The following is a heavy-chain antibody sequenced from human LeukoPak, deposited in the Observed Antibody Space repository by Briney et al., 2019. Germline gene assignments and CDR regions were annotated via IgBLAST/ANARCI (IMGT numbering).Heavy chain of an antibody. CDR2: ISGSGGST. J-gene: IGHJ6*02. D-gene: IGHD6-19*01. CDR3: AKGFKHGSWLPEIEYSSGWYLEDDYYYYYGMDV. CDR1: GFIVSSYY. V-gene: IGHV3-23*01. Sequence: GGSLRLSCAASGFIVSSYYMTWVRQAPGKGLEWVSVISGSGGSTYYADSVKGRFTISRDNSKNTLYLQMNSLRAEDTAVYYCAKGFKHGSWLPEIEYSSGWYLEDDYYYYYGMDVWGQGTTVTVSS.